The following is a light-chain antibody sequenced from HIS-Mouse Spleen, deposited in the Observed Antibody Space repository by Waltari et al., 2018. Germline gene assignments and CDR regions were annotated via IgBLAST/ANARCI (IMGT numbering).Light chain of an antibody. CDR1: QDISNY. J-gene: IGKJ4*01. V-gene: IGKV1-33*01. Sequence: DIQMTQSPSSLSASVGDRVTTTCQASQDISNYLNWYQQKPGKAPKPLIYDASNLETGVPSRFSGSGSGTDFTFTISSLQPEDIATYYCQQYDNLPLTFGGGTKVEIK. CDR3: QQYDNLPLT. CDR2: DAS.